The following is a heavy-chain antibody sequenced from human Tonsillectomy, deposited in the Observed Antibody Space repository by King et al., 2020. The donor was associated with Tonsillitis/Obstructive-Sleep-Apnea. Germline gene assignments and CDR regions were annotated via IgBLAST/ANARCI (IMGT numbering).Heavy chain of an antibody. CDR1: GFNFSTYS. D-gene: IGHD2-2*01. J-gene: IGHJ3*01. CDR3: ARNTRYCSSTICYVLTN. Sequence: QLVQSGGGWGQPGGSLRLTCAASGFNFSTYSMTWVRQAPGKGLEWVSYISSITRTKYYADSVKGRFTISRDNAKSSLNLQMNSLRDEDTAVYYCARNTRYCSSTICYVLTNWGQGTMVTVSS. CDR2: ISSITRTK. V-gene: IGHV3-48*02.